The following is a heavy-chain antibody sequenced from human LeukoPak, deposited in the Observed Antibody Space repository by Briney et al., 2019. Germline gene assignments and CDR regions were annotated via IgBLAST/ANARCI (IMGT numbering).Heavy chain of an antibody. J-gene: IGHJ4*02. V-gene: IGHV3-30*04. CDR1: GFTFSTYA. D-gene: IGHD5-12*01. CDR3: ARDDSDVRIVATVSREGDYFDY. Sequence: ERSLRLSCAASGFTFSTYAMHWVRQAPGKGLEWVAVISYDGGKKYYADSVKGRFTISRDNSKNMLYLQMNSLRPEDTAVFYCARDDSDVRIVATVSREGDYFDYWGQGTLVTVSS. CDR2: ISYDGGKK.